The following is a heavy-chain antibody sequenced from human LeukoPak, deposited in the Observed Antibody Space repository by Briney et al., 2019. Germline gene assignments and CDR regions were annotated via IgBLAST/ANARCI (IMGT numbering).Heavy chain of an antibody. D-gene: IGHD5-18*01. CDR1: GGTFSTYA. V-gene: IGHV1-69*05. CDR2: IIPIFATA. J-gene: IGHJ5*02. Sequence: SVKVSCKASGGTFSTYAISWVRQAPGQGLEWVGGIIPIFATANYTQKFQGRITFTTAESTSTSYMGLTSLTSEATAVYFCAKGGVSIQIWPPHLDAWGQGTLVTVSS. CDR3: AKGGVSIQIWPPHLDA.